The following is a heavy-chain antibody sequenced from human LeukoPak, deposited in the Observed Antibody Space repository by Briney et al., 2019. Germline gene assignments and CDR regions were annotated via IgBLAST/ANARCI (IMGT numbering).Heavy chain of an antibody. CDR2: ITNWNGGST. V-gene: IGHV3-20*04. CDR3: ARCSRSSTDCYSAFDI. D-gene: IGHD2-2*02. Sequence: PGGSLRLSCEASGFTFAEYGMSWVRQSTGKGLEWVSAITNWNGGSTGYADSVRGRFTISRDNAKISLYLQMNSLRAEDTALYYCARCSRSSTDCYSAFDIWGQGTMVTVSS. CDR1: GFTFAEYG. J-gene: IGHJ3*02.